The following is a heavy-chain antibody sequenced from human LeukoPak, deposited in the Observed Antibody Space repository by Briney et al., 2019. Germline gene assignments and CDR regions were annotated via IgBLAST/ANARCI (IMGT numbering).Heavy chain of an antibody. CDR2: ISYDGSNK. D-gene: IGHD3-9*01. J-gene: IGHJ6*04. Sequence: PGRSLRLSCAASGFTFSSYAMHWVRQAPGKGLEWVAVISYDGSNKYYADSVKGRFTISRDNSKNTLYLQMNSLRAEDTAVYYCARDMYYDILTGYYKGHYYYGMDVWGKGTTVTVSS. CDR3: ARDMYYDILTGYYKGHYYYGMDV. V-gene: IGHV3-30*04. CDR1: GFTFSSYA.